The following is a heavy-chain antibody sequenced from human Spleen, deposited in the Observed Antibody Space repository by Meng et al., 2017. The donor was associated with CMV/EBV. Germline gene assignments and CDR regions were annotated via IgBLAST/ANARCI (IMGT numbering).Heavy chain of an antibody. CDR3: TYSSSWLNHPLFDY. CDR1: GVSNSSDY. CDR2: IYTSGST. V-gene: IGHV4-4*07. D-gene: IGHD6-13*01. J-gene: IGHJ4*02. Sequence: QLERQGSGAELARPSETLSLTGTVSGVSNSSDYWSWIRQPAGKGLEWIGRIYTSGSTNSHPSLKSRVTMSVDTSKNQFSLKLSSVTAADTAVYYCTYSSSWLNHPLFDYWGQGTLVTVSS.